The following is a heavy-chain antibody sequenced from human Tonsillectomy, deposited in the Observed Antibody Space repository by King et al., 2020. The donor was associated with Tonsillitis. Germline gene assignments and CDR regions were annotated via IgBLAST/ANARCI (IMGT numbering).Heavy chain of an antibody. CDR1: GFIFSSYA. J-gene: IGHJ4*02. CDR2: ISGSGDKT. Sequence: QLVQSGGGLVQFGGSLGLPCAASGFIFSSYAMNWVRQSPGKGLEWVSTISGSGDKTYYADSVKGRFTISRDKSKNTLYLQMNSLRADDTATYYCAISFVRGEPFDNWGQGSLVTVSS. D-gene: IGHD3-10*02. V-gene: IGHV3-23*04. CDR3: AISFVRGEPFDN.